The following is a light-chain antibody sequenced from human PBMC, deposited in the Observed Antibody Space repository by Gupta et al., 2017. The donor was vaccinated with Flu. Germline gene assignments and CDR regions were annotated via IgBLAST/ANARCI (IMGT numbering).Light chain of an antibody. J-gene: IGKJ5*01. CDR2: DAS. CDR1: QSVSSY. CDR3: QQRSNWPIT. V-gene: IGKV3-11*01. Sequence: PATLSLSPGERATLSCRASQSVSSYLAWYQQKPGQAPRLLIYDASNRATGIPARFGGSGPGTDFTLTISSLEPEDFAVYYCQQRSNWPITFGQGTRLEIK.